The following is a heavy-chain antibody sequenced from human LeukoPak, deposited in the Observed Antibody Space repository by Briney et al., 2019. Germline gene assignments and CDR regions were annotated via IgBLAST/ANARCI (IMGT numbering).Heavy chain of an antibody. Sequence: PSETLSLTCTVSGGSISSGSYYWSWIRQPAGKGLEWIGRIYTSGSTNYNPSLKSRVTISVDTSKNQFSLKLSSVTAADTAVYYCARGSGSYSLYYFDYWGQGTLVTVSS. J-gene: IGHJ4*02. CDR2: IYTSGST. V-gene: IGHV4-61*02. CDR1: GGSISSGSYY. CDR3: ARGSGSYSLYYFDY. D-gene: IGHD1-26*01.